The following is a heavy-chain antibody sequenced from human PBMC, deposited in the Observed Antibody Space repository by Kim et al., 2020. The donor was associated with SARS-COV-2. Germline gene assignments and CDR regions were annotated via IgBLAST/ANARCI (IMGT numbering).Heavy chain of an antibody. J-gene: IGHJ4*02. Sequence: ADSVKGRFTISRDNSKNTLYLQMNSLRAEDTAVYYCAKEKAPPNNIGADYWGQGTLVTVSS. V-gene: IGHV3-23*01. CDR3: AKEKAPPNNIGADY. D-gene: IGHD2-15*01.